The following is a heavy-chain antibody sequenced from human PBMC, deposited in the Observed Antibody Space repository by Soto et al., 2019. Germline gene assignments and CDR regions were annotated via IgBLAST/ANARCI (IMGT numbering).Heavy chain of an antibody. D-gene: IGHD3-22*01. CDR3: AGGGSGYVWFNEF. CDR2: IIPIFGTA. CDR1: GGIFSSYA. J-gene: IGHJ4*02. Sequence: QEQLVQSGAEVKKPGSSVKVSCKASGGIFSSYAISWVRQAPGQGLEWMGGIIPIFGTANYAQKFQGRVTITADESTNTAYMDLSSLESEDTVIYYCAGGGSGYVWFNEFWGQGTLVTVSS. V-gene: IGHV1-69*01.